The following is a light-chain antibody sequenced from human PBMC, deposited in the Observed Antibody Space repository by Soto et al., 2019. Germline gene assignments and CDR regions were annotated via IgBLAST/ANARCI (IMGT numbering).Light chain of an antibody. J-gene: IGKJ1*01. Sequence: AIQVTQSPTSLSASVGDRFTITCRTSQDVRNRLGWYQQKPGKAPKLLIYGASSLQGGVSSRFSGSGFGTDFTLTISSLQPEDSATYYCQQSYSTLRTFGQGTKVDIK. CDR3: QQSYSTLRT. V-gene: IGKV1-6*01. CDR2: GAS. CDR1: QDVRNR.